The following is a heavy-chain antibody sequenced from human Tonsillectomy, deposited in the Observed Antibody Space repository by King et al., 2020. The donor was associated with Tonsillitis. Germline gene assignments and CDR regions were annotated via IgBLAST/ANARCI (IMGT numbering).Heavy chain of an antibody. Sequence: VQLVESGGGVVQPGRSLRLSWEVSGFSFNSYGMHWVRQAPGTGLEWVAVIWYAGSNKYYTDSVKGRFTISRDNSKNTLFLQMNSLRVEDTAVYYCARDRYCSSTSCYGRGYFDYWGQGALVTVSS. J-gene: IGHJ4*02. D-gene: IGHD2-2*01. CDR2: IWYAGSNK. CDR1: GFSFNSYG. CDR3: ARDRYCSSTSCYGRGYFDY. V-gene: IGHV3-33*01.